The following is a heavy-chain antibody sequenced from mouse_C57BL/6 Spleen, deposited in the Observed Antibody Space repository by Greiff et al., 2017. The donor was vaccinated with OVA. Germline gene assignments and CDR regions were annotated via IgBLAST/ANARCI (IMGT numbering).Heavy chain of an antibody. CDR2: INPGSGGT. J-gene: IGHJ4*01. V-gene: IGHV1-54*01. CDR3: ARTGSNYNYYAMDS. D-gene: IGHD2-5*01. Sequence: QVQLQQSGAELVRPGTSVKVSCKASGYAFTNYLIEWVKQRPGQGLEWIGVINPGSGGTNYNEKFKGKATLTADKSSSTAYMQLSSLTSEDSAVSFCARTGSNYNYYAMDSWGQGTSVTVSS. CDR1: GYAFTNYL.